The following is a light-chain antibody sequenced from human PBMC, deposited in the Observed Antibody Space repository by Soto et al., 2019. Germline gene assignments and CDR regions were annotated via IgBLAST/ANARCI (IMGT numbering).Light chain of an antibody. J-gene: IGKJ4*01. V-gene: IGKV3D-15*01. CDR2: EAS. CDR1: QSVGNN. CDR3: QQYIRWPLT. Sequence: EIVLTQSPATLSLSPGERATLSCRASQSVGNNLAWYQQKPGQAPGLLIYEASTRATGIPARFSGSGSGTEFTLTISSLQSEDYAVYFCQQYIRWPLTFGGGTKVDIK.